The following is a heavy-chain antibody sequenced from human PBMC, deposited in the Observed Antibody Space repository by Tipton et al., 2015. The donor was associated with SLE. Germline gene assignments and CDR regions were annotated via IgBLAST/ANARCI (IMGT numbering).Heavy chain of an antibody. CDR1: GFTFSSYW. J-gene: IGHJ4*02. D-gene: IGHD6-25*01. CDR3: ARAQAPAAAEDY. CDR2: INSEGSST. Sequence: SLRLSCAASGFTFSSYWMHWVRQAPGKGLVWVSRINSEGSSTSYVDSVKGRFTISRDNAKNTLYLQMNSLRAEDTAVYYCARAQAPAAAEDYWGQGTLVTVSS. V-gene: IGHV3-74*01.